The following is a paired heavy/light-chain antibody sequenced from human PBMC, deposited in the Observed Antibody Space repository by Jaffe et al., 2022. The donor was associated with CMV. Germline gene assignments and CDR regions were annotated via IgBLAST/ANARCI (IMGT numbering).Heavy chain of an antibody. CDR2: ISSSSSYI. J-gene: IGHJ6*02. Sequence: EVQLVESGGGLVKPGGSLRLSCAASGFTFSSYSMNWVRQAPGKGLEWVSSISSSSSYIYYADSVKGRFTISRDNAKNSLYLQMNSLRAEDTAVYYCARDGRFGEFPDYYYYYGMDVWGQGTTVTVSS. CDR1: GFTFSSYS. V-gene: IGHV3-21*01. CDR3: ARDGRFGEFPDYYYYYGMDV. D-gene: IGHD3-10*01.
Light chain of an antibody. J-gene: IGLJ2*01. CDR2: EVS. V-gene: IGLV2-8*01. Sequence: QSALTQPPSASGSPGQSVTISCTGTSSDVGGYNYVSWYQQHPGKAPKLMIYEVSKRPSGVPDRFSGSKSGNTASLTVSGLQAEDEADYYCSSYAGSNNRVFGGGTKLTVL. CDR1: SSDVGGYNY. CDR3: SSYAGSNNRV.